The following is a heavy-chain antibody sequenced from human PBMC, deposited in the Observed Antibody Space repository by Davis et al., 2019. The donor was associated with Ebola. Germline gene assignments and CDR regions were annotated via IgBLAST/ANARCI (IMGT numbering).Heavy chain of an antibody. Sequence: PGGSLRLSCAASGFTFDDYVMHWVRQAPGKGLEWVSGISWNSGSIDYADSVKGRFTISRDDSKNTLSLQMNSLRGEDTAVYYCARVQNYDFWSGLGYWGQGVLVTVSS. V-gene: IGHV3-9*01. CDR2: ISWNSGSI. CDR3: ARVQNYDFWSGLGY. D-gene: IGHD3-3*01. CDR1: GFTFDDYV. J-gene: IGHJ4*02.